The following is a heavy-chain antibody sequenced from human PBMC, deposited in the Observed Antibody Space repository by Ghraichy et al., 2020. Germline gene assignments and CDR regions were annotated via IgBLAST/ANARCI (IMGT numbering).Heavy chain of an antibody. CDR3: ARTAPIAAAGNNWFDP. D-gene: IGHD6-13*01. V-gene: IGHV1-46*01. J-gene: IGHJ5*02. CDR1: GYTFTSYY. Sequence: ASVKVSCKASGYTFTSYYMHWVRQAPGQGLEWMGIINPSGGSTSYAQKFQGRVTMTRDTSTSTVYMEPSSLRSEDTAVYYCARTAPIAAAGNNWFDPWGQGTLVTVSS. CDR2: INPSGGST.